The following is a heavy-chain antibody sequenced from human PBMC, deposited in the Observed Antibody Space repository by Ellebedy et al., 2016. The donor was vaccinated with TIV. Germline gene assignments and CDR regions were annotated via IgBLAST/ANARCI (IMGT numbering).Heavy chain of an antibody. Sequence: AASVKVSCKASGGTFSSYAISWVRQAPGQGLEWMGRIIPILGIANYAQKFQGRVTITADKSTSTAYMELSSLRSEDTAVYYCAQSSIDIVVVVAADWSDYYGMDVWGQGTTVTVSS. J-gene: IGHJ6*02. D-gene: IGHD2-15*01. V-gene: IGHV1-69*04. CDR3: AQSSIDIVVVVAADWSDYYGMDV. CDR2: IIPILGIA. CDR1: GGTFSSYA.